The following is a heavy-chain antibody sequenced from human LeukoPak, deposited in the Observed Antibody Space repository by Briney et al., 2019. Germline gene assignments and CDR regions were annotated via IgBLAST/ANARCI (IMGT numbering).Heavy chain of an antibody. J-gene: IGHJ3*02. CDR3: ARALGDLYAFDI. CDR2: IHYTGRP. V-gene: IGHV4-39*07. D-gene: IGHD2-21*01. CDR1: GGSISSGDFY. Sequence: SETLSLTCTVSGGSISSGDFYWGWIRQPPRKGLEWIGSIHYTGRPYYNPSLESRVTISVDTSKSQFSLKLNSLTAADTAVYYCARALGDLYAFDIWGHGAMVTVSS.